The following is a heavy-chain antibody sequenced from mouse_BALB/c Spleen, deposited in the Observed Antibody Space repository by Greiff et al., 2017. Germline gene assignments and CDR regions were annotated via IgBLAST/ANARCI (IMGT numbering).Heavy chain of an antibody. CDR3: TTYYGSSPSYAMDY. Sequence: EVQLQQSGTVLARPGASVKMSCKASGYSFTSYWMHWVKQRPGQGLEWIGAIYPGNSDTSYNQKFKGKAKLTAVTSASTAYMELSSLTNEDSAVYYCTTYYGSSPSYAMDYWGQGTSVTVSS. J-gene: IGHJ4*01. CDR1: GYSFTSYW. V-gene: IGHV1-5*01. D-gene: IGHD1-1*01. CDR2: IYPGNSDT.